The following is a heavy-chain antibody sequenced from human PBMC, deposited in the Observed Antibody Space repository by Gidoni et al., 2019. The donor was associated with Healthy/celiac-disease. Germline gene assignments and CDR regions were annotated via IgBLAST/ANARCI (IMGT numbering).Heavy chain of an antibody. J-gene: IGHJ6*02. Sequence: QVQLVESGGGGVQPGRSLRLSCAASGFTFSSYDMHWFRQAPGKGLEWVAVISYDGSNKYYADSVKGRFTISRDNSKTTLYLQMNSLRAEDTAVYYCARDRQAAALYYYYGMDVWGQGTTVTVSS. V-gene: IGHV3-30-3*01. CDR2: ISYDGSNK. D-gene: IGHD6-13*01. CDR3: ARDRQAAALYYYYGMDV. CDR1: GFTFSSYD.